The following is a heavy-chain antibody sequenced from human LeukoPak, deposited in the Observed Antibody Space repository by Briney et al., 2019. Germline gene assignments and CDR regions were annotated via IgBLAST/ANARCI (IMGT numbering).Heavy chain of an antibody. D-gene: IGHD3-10*01. J-gene: IGHJ4*02. CDR1: GFTFSDHE. CDR3: ARDYYGDDH. CDR2: ISTNGDVI. V-gene: IGHV3-48*03. Sequence: GGSLRLSCAASGFTFSDHEMTWVRQARGKGLEWISYISTNGDVIYYSDSVKGRFTISRDNAKNSLYLQMNSLRAEDTAVYFCARDYYGDDHWGQGTLVTVSS.